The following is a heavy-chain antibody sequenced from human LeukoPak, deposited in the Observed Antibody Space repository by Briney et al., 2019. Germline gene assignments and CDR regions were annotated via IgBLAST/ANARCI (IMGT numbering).Heavy chain of an antibody. CDR1: GFTFSSYG. CDR3: ASHGRINQLLLADAFDI. Sequence: PGGSLRLSCAASGFTFSSYGMHWVRQAPGKGLEWVAFIRYDGSYKYYADSVKGRFTISRDNSKNTLYLQMNSLRAEDTAVYYCASHGRINQLLLADAFDIWGQGTMVTVSS. J-gene: IGHJ3*02. CDR2: IRYDGSYK. D-gene: IGHD2-2*01. V-gene: IGHV3-30*02.